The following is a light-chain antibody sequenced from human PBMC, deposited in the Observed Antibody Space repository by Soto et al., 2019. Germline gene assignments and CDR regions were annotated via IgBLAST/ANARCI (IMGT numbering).Light chain of an antibody. Sequence: DIHMTHAPSSLSASVGDRVTITCRASQSISTYLNWYQQKPGKAPNLLIFAASTLQSGVPSRFSGSGSGTDFTLTIRSLQPEDFATYYSPQSYTAPRTSGGGTKVEIX. V-gene: IGKV1-39*01. CDR1: QSISTY. J-gene: IGKJ4*01. CDR3: PQSYTAPRT. CDR2: AAS.